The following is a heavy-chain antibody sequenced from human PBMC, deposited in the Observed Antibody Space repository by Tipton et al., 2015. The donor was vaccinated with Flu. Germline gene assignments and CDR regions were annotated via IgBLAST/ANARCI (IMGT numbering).Heavy chain of an antibody. V-gene: IGHV4-34*01. J-gene: IGHJ2*01. CDR2: MDHSGTT. D-gene: IGHD6-19*01. CDR3: ARGQWLKWFDI. CDR1: GGSFSGYY. Sequence: TLSLTCVVHGGSFSGYYWSWIRRSPGKGLEWIGEMDHSGTTNYSPSLKSRATISRDTSKIQFSLNMGSVTAADTAVYYCARGQWLKWFDIWGRGTLVTVSS.